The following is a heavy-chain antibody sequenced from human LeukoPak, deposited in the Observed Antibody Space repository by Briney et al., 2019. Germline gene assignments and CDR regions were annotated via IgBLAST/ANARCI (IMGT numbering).Heavy chain of an antibody. CDR2: IYHSGST. V-gene: IGHV4-38-2*01. J-gene: IGHJ5*02. CDR3: ARNRGDFWSGYYAPSDNWFDP. Sequence: SETLSLTCAVSGYSISSGYYWGWIRQPPGKGLEWIGSIYHSGSTYYNPSLKSRVTISVGTSKNQFSLKLSSVTAADTAMYYCARNRGDFWSGYYAPSDNWFDPWGQGTLVTVSS. D-gene: IGHD3-3*01. CDR1: GYSISSGYY.